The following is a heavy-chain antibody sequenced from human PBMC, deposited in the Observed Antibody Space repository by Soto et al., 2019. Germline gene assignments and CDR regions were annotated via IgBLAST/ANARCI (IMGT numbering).Heavy chain of an antibody. CDR1: GGSFSGYY. D-gene: IGHD3-22*01. V-gene: IGHV4-34*01. Sequence: QVQLQQWGAGLLKPSETLSLTCAVYGGSFSGYYWSWIRQPPGKGLEWIGEINHSGSTNYNPSLKSRVTISVDTSKNQFSLKLSSVTAADTAVYYCARDSSGYLRDYFYYWGQGTLVTVSS. CDR2: INHSGST. J-gene: IGHJ4*02. CDR3: ARDSSGYLRDYFYY.